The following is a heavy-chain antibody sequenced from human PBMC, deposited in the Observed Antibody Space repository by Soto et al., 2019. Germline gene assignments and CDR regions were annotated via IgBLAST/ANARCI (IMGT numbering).Heavy chain of an antibody. J-gene: IGHJ6*02. D-gene: IGHD3-16*01. Sequence: SGGSLRLSCAASGFTFSSYGMHWVRQAPGKGLEWVAVISYDGSNKYYADSVKGRFTISRDNSKNTLYLQMNSLRAEDTAVYYCAKDPGWVGSSSDDYVWGSYPSYLMSVCGQGSTVPGSS. CDR2: ISYDGSNK. V-gene: IGHV3-30*18. CDR1: GFTFSSYG. CDR3: AKDPGWVGSSSDDYVWGSYPSYLMSV.